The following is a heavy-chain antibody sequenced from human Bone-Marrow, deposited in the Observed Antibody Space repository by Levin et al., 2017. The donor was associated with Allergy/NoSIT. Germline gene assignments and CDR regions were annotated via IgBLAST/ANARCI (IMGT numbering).Heavy chain of an antibody. CDR1: GFTFSSYW. Sequence: GESLKISCAASGFTFSSYWMHWVRQAPGKGLVWVSRIKTDGSSTSYADSVKGRFTISRDNAKNTLYLQMNSLRAEDTAVYYCARGYMDVWGKGTTVTVSS. CDR3: ARGYMDV. J-gene: IGHJ6*03. V-gene: IGHV3-74*01. CDR2: IKTDGSST.